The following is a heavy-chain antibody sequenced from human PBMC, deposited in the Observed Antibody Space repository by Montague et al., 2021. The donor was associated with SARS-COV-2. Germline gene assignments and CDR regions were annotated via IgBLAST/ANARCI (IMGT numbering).Heavy chain of an antibody. D-gene: IGHD2-21*02. V-gene: IGHV4-39*01. CDR1: GGSITSSAYY. Sequence: SETLSLTCTVSGGSITSSAYYWSWIRQSPGKGLEWIGTIYYSGNTYSNPSLKSRLTISMDTSKSQVSLKINSVTAADTAVYFCASLGSPAYCGGDCYLRDYSTDVWGQGTRVTVSS. J-gene: IGHJ6*02. CDR2: IYYSGNT. CDR3: ASLGSPAYCGGDCYLRDYSTDV.